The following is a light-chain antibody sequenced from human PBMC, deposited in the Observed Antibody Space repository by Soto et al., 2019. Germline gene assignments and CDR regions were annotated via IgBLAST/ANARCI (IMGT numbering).Light chain of an antibody. Sequence: QSALTQPASVSGSPGQSITISCTGTSNDIGAYDYVSWYQQHPGKAPKLLIFDVTYRPSGVSDSFSGSKSGRTASLTISGLQAEDEADYYCSSYTSVIAVVFGGGTKVTVL. J-gene: IGLJ2*01. CDR3: SSYTSVIAVV. V-gene: IGLV2-14*03. CDR1: SNDIGAYDY. CDR2: DVT.